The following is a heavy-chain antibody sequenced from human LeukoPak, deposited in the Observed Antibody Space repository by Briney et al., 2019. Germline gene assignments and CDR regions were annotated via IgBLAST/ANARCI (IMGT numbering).Heavy chain of an antibody. CDR2: IKGDGSDK. CDR1: GFTFSSYW. D-gene: IGHD6-19*01. Sequence: GGSLRLSCAASGFTFSSYWMFWVRQAPGKGLEWVATIKGDGSDKYYVDSVKGRFTISRDNAKNSLFLQMNSLRAEDTAVYYCAKDHRSGWFFDYWGQGTLVTVSS. V-gene: IGHV3-7*03. J-gene: IGHJ4*02. CDR3: AKDHRSGWFFDY.